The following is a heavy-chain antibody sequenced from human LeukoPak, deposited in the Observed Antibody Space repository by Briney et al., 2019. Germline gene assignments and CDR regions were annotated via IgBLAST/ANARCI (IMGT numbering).Heavy chain of an antibody. CDR2: ISSSGSTI. J-gene: IGHJ4*02. CDR1: GFTFSGYS. CDR3: AREDEWLGLR. Sequence: GGSLRLSCAASGFTFSGYSMNWVRQAPGKGLEWVSSISSSGSTIYYADSVKGRFTISRDNAKNSLYLQMNSLRAEDTAVYYCAREDEWLGLRWGQGTLVTVSS. D-gene: IGHD6-19*01. V-gene: IGHV3-48*04.